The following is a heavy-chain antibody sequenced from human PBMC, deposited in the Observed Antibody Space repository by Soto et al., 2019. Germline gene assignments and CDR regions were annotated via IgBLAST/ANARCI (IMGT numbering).Heavy chain of an antibody. J-gene: IGHJ4*02. D-gene: IGHD5-18*01. Sequence: SETLSLTCTVSGVSISSSSYYWGWIRQPPGKGLEWIGSIYYSGSTYYNPSLKSRVTISVDTSKNQFSLKLSSVTAADTAVYYCARHWRDTAMVLYYFDYWGQGTLVTVSS. CDR3: ARHWRDTAMVLYYFDY. CDR1: GVSISSSSYY. V-gene: IGHV4-39*01. CDR2: IYYSGST.